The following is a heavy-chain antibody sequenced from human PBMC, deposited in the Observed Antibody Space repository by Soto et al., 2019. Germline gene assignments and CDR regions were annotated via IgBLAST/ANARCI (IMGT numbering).Heavy chain of an antibody. V-gene: IGHV3-64D*06. CDR2: ISSNGGST. Sequence: PGGSLRLSCTASGFTFSSYAMHWARQAPGKGLEYVSAISSNGGSTYYADSVKGRFTISRDNSKNTLYLQMSSLRAEDTAVYYCVKSTIVVAAYYFDYWGQGTLVTVSS. J-gene: IGHJ4*02. CDR3: VKSTIVVAAYYFDY. D-gene: IGHD3-22*01. CDR1: GFTFSSYA.